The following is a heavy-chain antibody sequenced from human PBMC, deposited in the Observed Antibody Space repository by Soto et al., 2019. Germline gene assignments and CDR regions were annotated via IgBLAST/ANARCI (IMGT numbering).Heavy chain of an antibody. V-gene: IGHV4-4*02. D-gene: IGHD1-1*01. J-gene: IGHJ6*01. CDR1: GGSITNTKW. CDR2: ISRSESS. Sequence: QVQLQESGPGLVKPSGTLSLSCAVSGGSITNTKWWTLVRQAPGKGLEWIGEISRSESSTYNPSLKGRSAMSLETSNNQFSLRLSSVTAADTAVYYCATQTISYTWDVW. CDR3: ATQTISYTWDV.